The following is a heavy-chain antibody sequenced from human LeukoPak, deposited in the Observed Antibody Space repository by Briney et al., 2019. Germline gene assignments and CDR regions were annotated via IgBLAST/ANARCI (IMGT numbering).Heavy chain of an antibody. CDR2: IYYSGST. V-gene: IGHV4-59*11. CDR1: GGSISSHY. CDR3: ARTFYSIYYFDY. D-gene: IGHD4-11*01. J-gene: IGHJ4*02. Sequence: KPSETLSLTCTVSGGSISSHYWSWIRQPPGKGLEWIGYIYYSGSTNYNPSLKSRVTISVDTSKNQFSLKLSFVTAADTAVYYCARTFYSIYYFDYWGQGTLVTVSS.